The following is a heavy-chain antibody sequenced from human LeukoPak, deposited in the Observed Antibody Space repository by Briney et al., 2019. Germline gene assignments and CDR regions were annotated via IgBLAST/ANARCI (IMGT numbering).Heavy chain of an antibody. D-gene: IGHD2/OR15-2a*01. CDR2: ISSSGSYI. J-gene: IGHJ6*03. CDR1: GFTFSSYS. V-gene: IGHV3-21*01. CDR3: ARAGLLSPYYMDV. Sequence: PGGSLRLSCAASGFTFSSYSMNWVRQAPGKGLEWVSSISSSGSYIYYADSVKGRFTISRDNAKNSLYLQMNSLRAEDTAVYYCARAGLLSPYYMDVWGKGTTVTVSS.